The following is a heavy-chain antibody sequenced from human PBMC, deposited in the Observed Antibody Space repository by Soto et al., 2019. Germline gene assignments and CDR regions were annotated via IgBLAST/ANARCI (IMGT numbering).Heavy chain of an antibody. D-gene: IGHD6-13*01. V-gene: IGHV1-18*01. J-gene: IGHJ6*02. CDR3: ARVAAEPILKRLYYYYGMDV. CDR1: GYTFTSYG. CDR2: ISAYNGNT. Sequence: QVQLVQSGAEVKKPGASVKVSCKASGYTFTSYGISWVRQAPGQGLEWMGWISAYNGNTNYAQKLQGRVTMTTDTSTSTAYMELRSLRSDDTAVYYCARVAAEPILKRLYYYYGMDVWGQGTTVTVSS.